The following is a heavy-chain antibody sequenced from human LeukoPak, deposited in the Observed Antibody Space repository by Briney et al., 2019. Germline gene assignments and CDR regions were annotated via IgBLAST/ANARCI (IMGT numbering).Heavy chain of an antibody. CDR3: AGSIAAAGSFDH. D-gene: IGHD6-13*01. Sequence: GGSLRLSCAASGFTFSSYSMNWVRQAPGKGLEWVSSISSSSSYIYYADSVKGRFTISRDNAKNSLYLQMNSLRAEDTAVYYCAGSIAAAGSFDHWGQGTLVTVSS. J-gene: IGHJ5*02. V-gene: IGHV3-21*01. CDR2: ISSSSSYI. CDR1: GFTFSSYS.